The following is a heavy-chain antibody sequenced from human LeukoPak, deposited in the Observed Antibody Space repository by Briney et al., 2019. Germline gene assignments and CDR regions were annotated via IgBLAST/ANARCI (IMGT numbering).Heavy chain of an antibody. Sequence: GGSPRLSCAASGFTFSSYDMNWVRQAPGKGLEWVSFITSAGRTIYYADSVKGRFTISRDNAKNSLFLQMNSLRAEDTAVYFCAGVAWDASDIWGQGTMVTVSS. CDR1: GFTFSSYD. J-gene: IGHJ3*02. V-gene: IGHV3-48*03. CDR2: ITSAGRTI. CDR3: AGVAWDASDI.